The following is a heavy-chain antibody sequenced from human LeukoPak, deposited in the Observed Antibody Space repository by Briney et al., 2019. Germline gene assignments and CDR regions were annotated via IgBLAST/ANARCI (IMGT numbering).Heavy chain of an antibody. CDR2: MNPDGSAK. D-gene: IGHD1-14*01. Sequence: GGSLRLSCAASGFTFSNYWMTWVRQAPGKGLEWVANMNPDGSAKYYVDSVRGRFAISRDNARNSLYLQMNNLRAEDTAVYYCARDNNRKDDSWGQGTLVTVSS. J-gene: IGHJ5*02. CDR3: ARDNNRKDDS. V-gene: IGHV3-7*01. CDR1: GFTFSNYW.